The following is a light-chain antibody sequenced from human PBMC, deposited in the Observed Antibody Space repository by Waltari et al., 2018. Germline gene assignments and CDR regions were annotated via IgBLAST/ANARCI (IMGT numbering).Light chain of an antibody. J-gene: IGLJ1*01. Sequence: SALTQPASVSGSPGQSTPISCSGPKGDIGTKAFFPWYQHHPGKAPKVIIYQDNKRPSGVSNRFSGSKSGNTASLTVSGLQAEDEADYYCCAYAGSYTYVFGGGTKVTV. CDR3: CAYAGSYTYV. CDR1: KGDIGTKAF. V-gene: IGLV2-23*01. CDR2: QDN.